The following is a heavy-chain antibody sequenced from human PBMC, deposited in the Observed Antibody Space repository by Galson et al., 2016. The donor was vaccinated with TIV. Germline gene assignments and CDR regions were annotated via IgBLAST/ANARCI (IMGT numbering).Heavy chain of an antibody. Sequence: QSGAEVKKPGESLKISCQGSGYPFTTYRIAWVRQVPGKGLEWMGVIYPGDSDTTYNPSFQGQVTISADKSIRTAYLQWTSLKASDTAVYYCARHRLGYSPGRSVTSFGLDVWGQGTTVTVYS. CDR1: GYPFTTYR. V-gene: IGHV5-51*01. J-gene: IGHJ6*02. D-gene: IGHD5-18*01. CDR3: ARHRLGYSPGRSVTSFGLDV. CDR2: IYPGDSDT.